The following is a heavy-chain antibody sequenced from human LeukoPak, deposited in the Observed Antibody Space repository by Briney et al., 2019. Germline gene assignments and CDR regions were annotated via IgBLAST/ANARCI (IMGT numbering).Heavy chain of an antibody. CDR2: VDHEDGET. J-gene: IGHJ4*02. D-gene: IGHD3-10*01. CDR1: GYTFIAYD. Sequence: ASVKVSCKASGYTFIAYDINWVRQAPGKGLEWMGGVDHEDGETIYAQKFQGRVTMTEDTSTDIAYMELSSLRSEDTAVYYCATVLLRVRGSYYFDFWGQGTLVTVSS. V-gene: IGHV1-24*01. CDR3: ATVLLRVRGSYYFDF.